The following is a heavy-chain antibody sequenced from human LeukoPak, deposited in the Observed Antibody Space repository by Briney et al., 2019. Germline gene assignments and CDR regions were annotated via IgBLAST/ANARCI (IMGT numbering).Heavy chain of an antibody. J-gene: IGHJ4*02. D-gene: IGHD5-18*01. CDR3: ARVHRGYSYGRLDY. CDR2: ISSSDNTI. Sequence: GGSLRLSCAAPGFTSSRMNWVRQAPGKGLEWVSYISSSDNTIHYADSVKGRFTISRDNAKNSLYLEMNSLRDEDTAVYYCARVHRGYSYGRLDYWGQGTLVTVSS. V-gene: IGHV3-48*02. CDR1: GFTSSR.